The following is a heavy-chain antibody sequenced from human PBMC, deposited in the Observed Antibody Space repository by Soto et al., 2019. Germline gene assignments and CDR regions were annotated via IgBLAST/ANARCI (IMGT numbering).Heavy chain of an antibody. V-gene: IGHV2-5*02. CDR3: AHSRSGSYGPDY. J-gene: IGHJ4*02. Sequence: QITLKESGPTLVKPTQTLTLTCTFSGFSLSTSGVNVAWIRQPPGKALEWLALIYWDDNKRYSPSLKSRLTIKKDTSKNQVVLTMTNMESLDTATSYCAHSRSGSYGPDYWGQGTLVTVSS. D-gene: IGHD3-10*01. CDR1: GFSLSTSGVN. CDR2: IYWDDNK.